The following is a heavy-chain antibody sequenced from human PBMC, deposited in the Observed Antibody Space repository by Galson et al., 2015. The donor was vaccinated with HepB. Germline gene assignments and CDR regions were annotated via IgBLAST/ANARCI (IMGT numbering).Heavy chain of an antibody. CDR1: GFTFSSYA. Sequence: SLRLSCAASGFTFSSYAMHWVRQAPGKGLEWVAVISYDGSNKYYADSVKGRFTISRDNSRNTLYLQMNSLRAEDTAVYYCARKAVAGRADLDYWGQGTLVTVSS. CDR3: ARKAVAGRADLDY. J-gene: IGHJ4*02. D-gene: IGHD6-19*01. V-gene: IGHV3-30*04. CDR2: ISYDGSNK.